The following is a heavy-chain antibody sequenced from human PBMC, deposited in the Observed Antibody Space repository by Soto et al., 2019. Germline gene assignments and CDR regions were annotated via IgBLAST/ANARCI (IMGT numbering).Heavy chain of an antibody. CDR3: AKGVSGSYLFGY. CDR1: GCSCSSYA. CDR2: ISGSGGST. V-gene: IGHV3-23*01. Sequence: PEGSVRGSCAASGCSCSSYAMSWVRQTTGKGLERVSAISGSGGSTYYADSVKGRFTISRDNSKNTLYLQMNSLRADDTAAYHCAKGVSGSYLFGYWRQGSLVTVSS. D-gene: IGHD1-26*01. J-gene: IGHJ4*02.